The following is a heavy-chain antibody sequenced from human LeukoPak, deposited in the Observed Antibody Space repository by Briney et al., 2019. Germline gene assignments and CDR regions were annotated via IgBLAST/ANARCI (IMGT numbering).Heavy chain of an antibody. CDR1: GYRFTSYW. Sequence: GESLKISCKGSGYRFTSYWIGWARQMPGKGLEWMGIIYPGDSDTRYSPSFQGQVTISADKSITTAYLQWSTLKASDTAMYYCTRSNQVGLAISFDYWGQGTLVTVSS. CDR3: TRSNQVGLAISFDY. CDR2: IYPGDSDT. V-gene: IGHV5-51*01. J-gene: IGHJ4*02. D-gene: IGHD5-24*01.